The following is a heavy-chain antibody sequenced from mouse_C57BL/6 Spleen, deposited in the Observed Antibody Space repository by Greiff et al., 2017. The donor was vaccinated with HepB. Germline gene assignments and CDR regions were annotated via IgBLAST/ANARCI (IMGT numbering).Heavy chain of an antibody. D-gene: IGHD1-1*01. J-gene: IGHJ4*01. CDR1: GYTFTSYW. Sequence: VKVVESGAELAKPGASVKLSCKASGYTFTSYWMHWVKQRPGQGLEWIGYINPSSGYTKYNQKFKDKATLTADKSSSTAYMQLSSLTYEDSAVYYCARIGNITTVVAPYAMDYWGQGTSVTVSS. CDR2: INPSSGYT. CDR3: ARIGNITTVVAPYAMDY. V-gene: IGHV1-7*01.